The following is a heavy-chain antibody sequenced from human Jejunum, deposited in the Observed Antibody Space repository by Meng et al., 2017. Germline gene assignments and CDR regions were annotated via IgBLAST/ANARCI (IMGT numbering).Heavy chain of an antibody. V-gene: IGHV4-61*02. CDR1: GGSMTSGGDY. D-gene: IGHD3-3*01. Sequence: LRLSCTVSGGSMTSGGDYWSWIRQPAGKGLEWIGLIYTNGNTNYNPSLSSRLSISIDTSKNYFSLKLSSVTAADTAVYYCARDFYTWGQGTLVTVDS. CDR3: ARDFYT. J-gene: IGHJ4*02. CDR2: IYTNGNT.